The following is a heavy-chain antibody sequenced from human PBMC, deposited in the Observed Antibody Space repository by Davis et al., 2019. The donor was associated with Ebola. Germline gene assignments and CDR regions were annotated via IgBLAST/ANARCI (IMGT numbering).Heavy chain of an antibody. CDR3: AREGIERAFDI. CDR2: VSGRATTI. D-gene: IGHD5-24*01. Sequence: GESLKISCAASGFTFNKYAMSWLRQAPGKGLEWVSVVSGRATTIYYADSVKGRSTISRDNSKNTLYLQMNSLRAEDTAVYYCAREGIERAFDIWGQGTLVTVSS. CDR1: GFTFNKYA. J-gene: IGHJ3*02. V-gene: IGHV3-23*01.